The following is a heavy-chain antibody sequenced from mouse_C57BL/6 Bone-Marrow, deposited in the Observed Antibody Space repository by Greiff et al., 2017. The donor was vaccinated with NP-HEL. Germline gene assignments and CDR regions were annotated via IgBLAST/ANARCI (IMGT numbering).Heavy chain of an antibody. V-gene: IGHV1-64*01. D-gene: IGHD1-1*01. CDR3: AISSLLLYYFDY. CDR1: GYTFTSYW. CDR2: IHPNSGST. J-gene: IGHJ2*01. Sequence: QVQLQQPGAELVKPGASVKLSCKASGYTFTSYWMHWVKQRPGQGLEWIGMIHPNSGSTNYNEKFNSKATLTVDKSSSTAYMQLSSLTSEDSAVYYCAISSLLLYYFDYWGQGTTLTVSS.